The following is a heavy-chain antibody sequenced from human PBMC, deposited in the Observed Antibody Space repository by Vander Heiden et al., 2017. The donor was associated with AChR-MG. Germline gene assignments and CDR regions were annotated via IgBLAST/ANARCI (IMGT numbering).Heavy chain of an antibody. CDR3: AKDKGFGDRWDLGLYGMDV. V-gene: IGHV3-9*01. CDR2: ISWNSGSI. CDR1: GFTFDDYA. D-gene: IGHD3-10*01. Sequence: EVQLVESGGGLVQPGRSLRLSCAASGFTFDDYAMHWVRQAPGKGLEWVSGISWNSGSIGYADSVKGRFTISRDNAKNSLYLQMNSLRAEDTALYYCAKDKGFGDRWDLGLYGMDVWGQGTTVTVSS. J-gene: IGHJ6*02.